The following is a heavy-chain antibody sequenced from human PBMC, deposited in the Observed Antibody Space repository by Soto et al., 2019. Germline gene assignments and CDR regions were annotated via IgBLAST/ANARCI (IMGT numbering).Heavy chain of an antibody. Sequence: SETLSLTCAVYGGSFSGYYWSWIRQPPGKGLEWIGEINHSGSTNYNPSLKSRVTISVDTSKNLFSLKLSSVTAADTAVFYFARGRRPANIAARPFYFDYWGQGTLVTVSS. CDR2: INHSGST. D-gene: IGHD6-6*01. CDR1: GGSFSGYY. CDR3: ARGRRPANIAARPFYFDY. V-gene: IGHV4-34*01. J-gene: IGHJ4*02.